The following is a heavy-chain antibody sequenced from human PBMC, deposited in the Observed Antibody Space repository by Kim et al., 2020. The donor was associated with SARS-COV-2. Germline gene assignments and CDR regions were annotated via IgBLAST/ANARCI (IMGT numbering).Heavy chain of an antibody. J-gene: IGHJ4*02. CDR3: TTTGTTGPYSFDF. D-gene: IGHD1-7*01. Sequence: GGSLRLSCAASGFTFSSYWMHWVRQTPGKGLVWVSRINSDGSTTNYADSVKGRFTISRDNAKNTLYLQMNSLRAEDTAVYYCTTTGTTGPYSFDFWGQGSLVTVSS. CDR2: INSDGSTT. V-gene: IGHV3-74*01. CDR1: GFTFSSYW.